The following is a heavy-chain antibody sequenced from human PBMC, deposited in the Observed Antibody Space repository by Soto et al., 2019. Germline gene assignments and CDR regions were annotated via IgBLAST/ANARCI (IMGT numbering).Heavy chain of an antibody. V-gene: IGHV4-61*01. CDR2: IDYSGST. CDR1: GGSVSSGSYY. CDR3: ATSRPISSWSGFDS. J-gene: IGHJ4*02. D-gene: IGHD6-13*01. Sequence: PSETLSLTCTVSGGSVSSGSYYWSWIRQPPGKGLEWIGYIDYSGSTNYNPSLKSRVTISVDTSKNQFSLKLSSVTAADTAVYYCATSRPISSWSGFDSWGPGTLVTISS.